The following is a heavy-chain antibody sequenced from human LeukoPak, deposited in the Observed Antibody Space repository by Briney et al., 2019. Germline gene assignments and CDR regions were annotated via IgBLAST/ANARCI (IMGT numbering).Heavy chain of an antibody. CDR3: ARRRYWYFDL. CDR2: INHSGST. V-gene: IGHV4-34*01. Sequence: PSETLSLTCAAYDGSFSGHYCSWIRQPPGKGLEWIGEINHSGSTNNNPSLKSRVTMSVDTSKNQFSLKLISVTAADTAVYFCARRRYWYFDLWGRGTLVTVSS. CDR1: DGSFSGHY. J-gene: IGHJ2*01.